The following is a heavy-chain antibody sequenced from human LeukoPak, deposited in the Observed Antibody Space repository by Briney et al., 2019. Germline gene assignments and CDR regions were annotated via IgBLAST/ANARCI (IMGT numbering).Heavy chain of an antibody. J-gene: IGHJ4*02. CDR1: GFTFGSYT. V-gene: IGHV3-23*01. Sequence: PGGSLRLSCAGSGFTFGSYTINWVRRGPGKGMEWASTISHSGATYYADSVEGRFTISRDNSRNAVFLQMNSLSAEDTALYFCARRSHAAPAGYSPFFDYWGQGTLVTVSS. CDR3: ARRSHAAPAGYSPFFDY. D-gene: IGHD6-25*01. CDR2: ISHSGAT.